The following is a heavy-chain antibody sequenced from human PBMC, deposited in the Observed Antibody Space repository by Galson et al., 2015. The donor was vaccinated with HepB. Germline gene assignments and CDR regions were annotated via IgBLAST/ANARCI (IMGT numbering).Heavy chain of an antibody. CDR3: AKGADLGTEDEADY. CDR2: ISWNSGSI. J-gene: IGHJ4*02. CDR1: GFTFDDYA. V-gene: IGHV3-9*01. Sequence: SLRLSCAASGFTFDDYAMHWVRQAPGKGLEWVSGISWNSGSIGYADSVKGRFTISRDNAKNSLYLQMNSLGAEDTALYYCAKGADLGTEDEADYWGQGTLVTVSS. D-gene: IGHD7-27*01.